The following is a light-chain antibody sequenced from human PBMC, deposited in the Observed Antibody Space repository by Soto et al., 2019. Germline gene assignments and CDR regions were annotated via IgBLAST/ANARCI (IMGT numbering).Light chain of an antibody. CDR2: DVN. V-gene: IGLV2-14*03. J-gene: IGLJ3*02. CDR1: SSDVGGYNF. CDR3: SSYTSSSTRVM. Sequence: QSALTQPASVSGSPGQSITISCTGTSSDVGGYNFVSWYQHFPGKAPKLMIYDVNNRPSGVSNRFSGSKSGNTASLTNSGLQAEEVAHYYFSSYTSSSTRVMFGGGTKLTGL.